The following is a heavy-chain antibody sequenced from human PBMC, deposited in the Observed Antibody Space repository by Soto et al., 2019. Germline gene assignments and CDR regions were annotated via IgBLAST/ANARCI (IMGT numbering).Heavy chain of an antibody. CDR3: VRDGTKTLRDWFDP. V-gene: IGHV4-4*07. J-gene: IGHJ5*02. CDR2: IYATGTT. Sequence: SETLSLTCTVSGASISGFYWSWIRKSTGKGLEWIGRIYATGTTDYNPSLKSRVMMSVDTSKKQFSLKLRSVTAADTAVYYCVRDGTKTLRDWFDPWGQGISVTVSS. CDR1: GASISGFY. D-gene: IGHD1-1*01.